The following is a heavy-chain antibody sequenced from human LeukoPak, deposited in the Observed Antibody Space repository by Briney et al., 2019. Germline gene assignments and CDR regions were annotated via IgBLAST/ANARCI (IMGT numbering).Heavy chain of an antibody. CDR3: ARPSRSIVGATGAFDI. CDR1: GYTFISYA. J-gene: IGHJ3*02. Sequence: GASVKVSCKASGYTFISYAMHWVRQAPGQRLEWMGWINAGNGNTKYSQKFQGRVIITRDTSASTAYMELSSLRSEDTAVYYCARPSRSIVGATGAFDIWGQGTMVTVSS. V-gene: IGHV1-3*01. D-gene: IGHD1-26*01. CDR2: INAGNGNT.